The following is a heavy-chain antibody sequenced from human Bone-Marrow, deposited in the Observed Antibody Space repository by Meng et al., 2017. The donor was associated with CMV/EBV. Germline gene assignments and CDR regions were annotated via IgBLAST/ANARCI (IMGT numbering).Heavy chain of an antibody. V-gene: IGHV4-34*01. CDR3: ARLNYYGSGSYSSPHYYYGMDV. D-gene: IGHD3-10*01. CDR2: INHSGST. J-gene: IGHJ6*02. CDR1: GGSISSYY. Sequence: GSLRLSCTVSGGSISSYYWSWIRQPPGKGLEWIGEINHSGSTNYNPSLKSRVTISVDTSKNQFSLKLSSVTAADTAVYYCARLNYYGSGSYSSPHYYYGMDVWGQGTTVTVSS.